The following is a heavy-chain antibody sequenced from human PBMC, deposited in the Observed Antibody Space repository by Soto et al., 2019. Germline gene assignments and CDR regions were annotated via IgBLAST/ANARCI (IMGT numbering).Heavy chain of an antibody. CDR2: IYYSGST. V-gene: IGHV4-39*01. CDR3: ASPKIAFYNWFDP. J-gene: IGHJ5*02. CDR1: GGSISSYY. Sequence: LSLTCTVSGGSISSYYWGWIRQPPGKGLEWIGSIYYSGSTYYNPSLKSRVTIPVDTSKNQFSLKLSSVTAADTAVYYCASPKIAFYNWFDPWGQGTLVTVSS. D-gene: IGHD3-3*02.